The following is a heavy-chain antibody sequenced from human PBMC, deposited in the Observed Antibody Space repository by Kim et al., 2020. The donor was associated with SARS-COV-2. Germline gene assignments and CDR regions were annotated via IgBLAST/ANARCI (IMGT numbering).Heavy chain of an antibody. CDR3: ARDPDIVVVTAMPTIDY. J-gene: IGHJ4*02. CDR2: ISYDGSNK. D-gene: IGHD2-21*02. Sequence: GGSLRLSCAASGFTFSSYAMHWVRQAPGKGLEWVAVISYDGSNKYYADSVKGRFTISRDNSKNTLYLQMNSLRAEDTAVYYCARDPDIVVVTAMPTIDYWGQGTLVTVSS. CDR1: GFTFSSYA. V-gene: IGHV3-30-3*01.